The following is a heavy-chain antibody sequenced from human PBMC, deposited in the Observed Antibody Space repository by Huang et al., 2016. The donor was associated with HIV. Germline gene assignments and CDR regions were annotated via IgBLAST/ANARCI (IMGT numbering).Heavy chain of an antibody. D-gene: IGHD6-13*01. CDR2: ISGGGGST. CDR1: GFTFRSNA. CDR3: AKDPYSSSWFDHFDY. Sequence: EVQLLESGGGLVQPGGSLRLSCAASGFTFRSNARSWVRQGAGKGLEWVSVISGGGGSTYYADSVKGRFTISRDNSKNTLYLQMNSLRAEDAAVYYCAKDPYSSSWFDHFDYWGQGTLVTVSS. V-gene: IGHV3-23*01. J-gene: IGHJ4*02.